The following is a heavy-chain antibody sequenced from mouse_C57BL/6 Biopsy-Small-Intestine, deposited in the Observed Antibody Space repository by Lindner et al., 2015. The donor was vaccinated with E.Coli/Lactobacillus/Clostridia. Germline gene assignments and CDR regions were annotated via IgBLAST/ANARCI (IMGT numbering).Heavy chain of an antibody. J-gene: IGHJ4*01. D-gene: IGHD3-1*01. CDR3: AREGAPAMDY. Sequence: VQLQESGPELVKPGASVKMSCKASGYTFTDYNMHWVKQSHGKSLEWIGYINPNNGGTSYNQKFKGKATLTVDKSSSTAYMELRSLTSEDTAVYYCAREGAPAMDYWGQGTSVTVSS. CDR1: GYTFTDYN. CDR2: INPNNGGT. V-gene: IGHV1-22*01.